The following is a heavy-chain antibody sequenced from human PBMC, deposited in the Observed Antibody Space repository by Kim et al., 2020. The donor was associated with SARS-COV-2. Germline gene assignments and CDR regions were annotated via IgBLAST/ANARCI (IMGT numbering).Heavy chain of an antibody. CDR3: ARDDGSGLIDY. J-gene: IGHJ4*02. D-gene: IGHD3-10*01. Sequence: SETLSLTCTVSGGSISSYYWSWIRQPPGKGLEWIGNIYYSGSTNYNPSLKSRVTISVDTSKNQFSLKLSSVTAADTAVYYCARDDGSGLIDYWGQGTLVTVAS. CDR1: GGSISSYY. CDR2: IYYSGST. V-gene: IGHV4-59*01.